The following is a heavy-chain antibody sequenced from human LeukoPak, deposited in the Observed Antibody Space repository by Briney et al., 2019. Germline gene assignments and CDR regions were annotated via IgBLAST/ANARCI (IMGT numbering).Heavy chain of an antibody. D-gene: IGHD1-1*01. CDR3: AKLASDGSQRSYFDD. CDR1: GFTFSSYA. J-gene: IGHJ4*02. V-gene: IGHV3-23*01. CDR2: ISGSGAST. Sequence: PGGSLRLSCAASGFTFSSYAMSWVRQAPGKGLEWVSAISGSGASTYYADSVKGRFTISRDNSKNTLYLQMNSLRAEDTAVYYCAKLASDGSQRSYFDDGGQGTLVTVAS.